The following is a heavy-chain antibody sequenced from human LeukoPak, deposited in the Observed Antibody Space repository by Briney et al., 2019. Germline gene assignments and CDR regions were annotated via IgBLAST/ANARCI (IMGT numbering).Heavy chain of an antibody. CDR1: GGSISSGGYS. Sequence: PSETLSLTCAVSGGSISSGGYSWSWIRQPPGKGLEWIGYIYHSGSTYYNPSLKSRVTISVDRSKNQFSLKLSSVTAADTAAYYCARADSSGYYHFDYWGQGTLVTVSS. J-gene: IGHJ4*02. V-gene: IGHV4-30-2*01. CDR3: ARADSSGYYHFDY. CDR2: IYHSGST. D-gene: IGHD3-22*01.